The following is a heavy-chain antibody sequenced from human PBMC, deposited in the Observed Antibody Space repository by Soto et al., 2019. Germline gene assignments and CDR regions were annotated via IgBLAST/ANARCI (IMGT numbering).Heavy chain of an antibody. CDR2: IYPGDSDT. CDR3: ARRHCSGGSCYSGSYSYGYRDAFDI. CDR1: GYSFTSYW. D-gene: IGHD2-15*01. J-gene: IGHJ3*02. Sequence: GESLKISCKGSGYSFTSYWIGWVRQMPGKGLEWMGIIYPGDSDTRNSPSFQGQVTISADKSISTAYLQWSSLKASDTAMYYCARRHCSGGSCYSGSYSYGYRDAFDIWGQGTMVTVS. V-gene: IGHV5-51*01.